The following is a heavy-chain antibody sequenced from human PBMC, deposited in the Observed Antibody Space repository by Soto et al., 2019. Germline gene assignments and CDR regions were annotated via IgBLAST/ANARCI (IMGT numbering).Heavy chain of an antibody. V-gene: IGHV1-18*01. Sequence: QVQLMQSGAELTKPGASVKVSCETSGYAFTTYGLSWVRQAPGQGLEWMGWIVADSGNTIYAQKFQGRVTMYRDTSTNTAYMELRSLTSDDSALYYCARVAGYGSGSRSFDFWGQGPLVSVS. CDR3: ARVAGYGSGSRSFDF. CDR2: IVADSGNT. D-gene: IGHD3-10*01. CDR1: GYAFTTYG. J-gene: IGHJ4*02.